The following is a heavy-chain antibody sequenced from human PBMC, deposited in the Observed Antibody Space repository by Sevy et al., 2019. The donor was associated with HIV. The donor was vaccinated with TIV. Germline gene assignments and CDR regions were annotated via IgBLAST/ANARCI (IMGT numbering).Heavy chain of an antibody. V-gene: IGHV3-7*01. Sequence: GGSLRLSCEGSGFILNSYWMSWVRQAPGKGLEWVANIKEAGSEENYVDSVKGRFTISRDNAKNSVYLEMNSLRVENAAVYFCASEYSFAAFFDYWGQGTRVTVSS. D-gene: IGHD5-12*01. CDR1: GFILNSYW. CDR3: ASEYSFAAFFDY. J-gene: IGHJ4*02. CDR2: IKEAGSEE.